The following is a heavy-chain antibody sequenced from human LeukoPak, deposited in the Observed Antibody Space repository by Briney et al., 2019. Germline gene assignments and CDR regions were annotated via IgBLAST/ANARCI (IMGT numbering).Heavy chain of an antibody. CDR2: ISGSGGST. Sequence: GGSLRLSCAASGFTFSSYAMSWVRQAPGKGLEWVSAISGSGGSTYCADSVKGRFTISRDNSKNTLYLQMNSLRAEDTAVYYCAKVFSQRIDAFDIWGQGTMVTVSS. J-gene: IGHJ3*02. V-gene: IGHV3-23*01. CDR1: GFTFSSYA. CDR3: AKVFSQRIDAFDI. D-gene: IGHD2/OR15-2a*01.